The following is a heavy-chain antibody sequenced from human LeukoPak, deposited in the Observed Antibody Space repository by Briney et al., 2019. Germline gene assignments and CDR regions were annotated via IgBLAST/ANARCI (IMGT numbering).Heavy chain of an antibody. Sequence: SETLSLTCTVSGGSVSSGSHYWSWFRQPPGKGLEWIGYMYSSGSTKYNPSLKSRVTISVDTSKNQFSLKLSSVTAADTAVYYCARGPTVTTDYWGQGALVAVSS. V-gene: IGHV4-61*01. CDR1: GGSVSSGSHY. CDR3: ARGPTVTTDY. CDR2: MYSSGST. D-gene: IGHD4-17*01. J-gene: IGHJ4*02.